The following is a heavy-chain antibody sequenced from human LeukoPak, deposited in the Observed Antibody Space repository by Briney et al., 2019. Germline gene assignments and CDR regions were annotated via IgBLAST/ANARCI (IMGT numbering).Heavy chain of an antibody. D-gene: IGHD6-13*01. CDR2: IKQDGSEK. V-gene: IGHV3-7*01. CDR3: ARVGSRRQQLVRRDAFDI. CDR1: GFTFSSYW. J-gene: IGHJ3*02. Sequence: PGGSLRLSCAASGFTFSSYWMSWVRQAPGKGLEWVANIKQDGSEKYYVDSVKGRFAISRDNAKNSLYLQMNSLRAEDRAVYNCARVGSRRQQLVRRDAFDIWGQGTMVTVSS.